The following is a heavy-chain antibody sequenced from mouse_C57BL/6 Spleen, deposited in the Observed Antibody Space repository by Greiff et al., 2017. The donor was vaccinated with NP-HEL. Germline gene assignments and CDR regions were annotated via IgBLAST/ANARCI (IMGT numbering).Heavy chain of an antibody. J-gene: IGHJ3*01. Sequence: VQLQESGAELVKPGASVKLSCKASGYTFTSYWLHWVKQRPGRGLEWIGRIDPNSGGTKYNEKFKSKATLTVDKPSSTVYMQLSSLTTEDSAVYYCAKSLNWAWFAYWGQGTLVTVSA. CDR2: IDPNSGGT. CDR1: GYTFTSYW. CDR3: AKSLNWAWFAY. V-gene: IGHV1-72*01. D-gene: IGHD4-1*02.